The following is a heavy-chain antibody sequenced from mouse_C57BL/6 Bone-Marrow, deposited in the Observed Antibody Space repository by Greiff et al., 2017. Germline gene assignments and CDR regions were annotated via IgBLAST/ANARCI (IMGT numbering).Heavy chain of an antibody. V-gene: IGHV14-4*01. D-gene: IGHD2-1*01. CDR1: GFNIKDDY. CDR2: IDPENGDT. CDR3: TDYGKGY. Sequence: EVQLKESGAELVRPGASVKLSCTASGFNIKDDYMHWVKQRPEQGLEWIGWIDPENGDTEYASKFQGKATITADTSSNTAYLQLSSLTSEDTAVYYCTDYGKGYWGQGTTLTVSS. J-gene: IGHJ2*01.